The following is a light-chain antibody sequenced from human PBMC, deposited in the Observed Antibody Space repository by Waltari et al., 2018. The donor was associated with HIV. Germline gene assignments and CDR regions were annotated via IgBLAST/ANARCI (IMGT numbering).Light chain of an antibody. J-gene: IGLJ3*02. Sequence: QSVLTQPPSASGTPGQRVTIPCSGSSSNIGSNYVYCYQQPPGTAPKLLIYRNNQRPSGVPDRFSGSKSGISGSLAISGLRSDDEADYYCAAWDDTRVVFGGGTKLTVL. V-gene: IGLV1-47*01. CDR1: SSNIGSNY. CDR2: RNN. CDR3: AAWDDTRVV.